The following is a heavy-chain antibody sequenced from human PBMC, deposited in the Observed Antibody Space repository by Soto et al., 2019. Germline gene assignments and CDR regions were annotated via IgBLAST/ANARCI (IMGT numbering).Heavy chain of an antibody. CDR2: VSPPFRTS. J-gene: IGHJ6*02. CDR3: ARVLYYGSGSYSPYGMDV. Sequence: QVQLVQSGAEVKKPGSSVKVSCKTSGVSFNNNGIGWVRQAPGHGLEWMRGVSPPFRTSNYARKFQGRTSITADASTGTVNMELSSLTSEDTAQYYCARVLYYGSGSYSPYGMDVWGQGTTVTVSS. D-gene: IGHD3-10*01. V-gene: IGHV1-69*01. CDR1: GVSFNNNG.